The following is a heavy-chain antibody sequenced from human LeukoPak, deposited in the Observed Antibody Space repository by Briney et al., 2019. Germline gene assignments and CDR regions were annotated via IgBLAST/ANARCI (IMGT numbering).Heavy chain of an antibody. CDR1: GFTLSDYY. J-gene: IGHJ4*02. Sequence: GGSLRLSCAASGFTLSDYYMSWIRQAPGKGLEWISYMSDSGTSVNYADSVKGRFTMSRDNAKNSLYLQMSSLRAEDTAVYYCASPGVVVAGTNDYWGQGTRVIVSS. V-gene: IGHV3-11*01. CDR2: MSDSGTSV. CDR3: ASPGVVVAGTNDY. D-gene: IGHD6-19*01.